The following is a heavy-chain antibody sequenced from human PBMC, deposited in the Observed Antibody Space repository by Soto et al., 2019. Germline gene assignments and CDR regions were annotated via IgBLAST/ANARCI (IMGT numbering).Heavy chain of an antibody. J-gene: IGHJ4*02. Sequence: EVQLVESGGGLVKPGGSLRLSCAASGFTFSNDWMTWVRQAPGKGLEWVGRVKSKTDGGTIDYAARVKDRFTISRDDSKNTLYLQMNSLKTEDTAVYYCIGTYSGSSMRFDYWGQGTLVTVSS. CDR3: IGTYSGSSMRFDY. V-gene: IGHV3-15*01. CDR1: GFTFSNDW. D-gene: IGHD6-6*01. CDR2: VKSKTDGGTI.